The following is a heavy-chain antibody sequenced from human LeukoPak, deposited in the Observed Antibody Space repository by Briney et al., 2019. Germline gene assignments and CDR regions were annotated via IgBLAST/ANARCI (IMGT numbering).Heavy chain of an antibody. D-gene: IGHD3-9*01. V-gene: IGHV3-21*01. J-gene: IGHJ4*02. Sequence: GGSLRLSCAASGFTFSTYSLNWVRQAPGKGLERVSSISSSSDDIHYIDSVKGRFTISRDNAKNSLFLQMNSLRAEDTAVYYCARGDDILTGYYGFDSWGQGTLVTVSS. CDR2: ISSSSDDI. CDR3: ARGDDILTGYYGFDS. CDR1: GFTFSTYS.